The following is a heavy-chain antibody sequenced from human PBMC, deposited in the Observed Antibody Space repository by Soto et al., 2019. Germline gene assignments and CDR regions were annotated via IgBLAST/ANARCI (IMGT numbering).Heavy chain of an antibody. CDR3: AIESGGVAATLDYYYANRDV. Sequence: QVQLVQSGAEVKEPGASVTVSCRASGDRFTDYYMHWVRQAPGQGLEWMGWINPNSGVTKYAQKFQGWVTSTMDTSIRTVYMQRCRLGFDETAIYYCAIESGGVAATLDYYYANRDVWGTGTTVTVSS. V-gene: IGHV1-2*04. D-gene: IGHD3-16*01. CDR2: INPNSGVT. CDR1: GDRFTDYY. J-gene: IGHJ6*03.